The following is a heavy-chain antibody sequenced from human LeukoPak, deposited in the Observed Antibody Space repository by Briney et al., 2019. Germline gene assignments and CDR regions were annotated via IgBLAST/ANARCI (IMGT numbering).Heavy chain of an antibody. CDR2: IYHSGST. Sequence: SETLSLTCAVYGGSFSGYYWSWIRQPPGKGLEWIGSIYHSGSTYYNPSLKSRVTISVDTSKNQFSLKLSSVTAADTAVYYCAREVVSYYDILTGYYSRNAFDIWGQGTMVTVSS. D-gene: IGHD3-9*01. V-gene: IGHV4-34*01. CDR3: AREVVSYYDILTGYYSRNAFDI. CDR1: GGSFSGYY. J-gene: IGHJ3*02.